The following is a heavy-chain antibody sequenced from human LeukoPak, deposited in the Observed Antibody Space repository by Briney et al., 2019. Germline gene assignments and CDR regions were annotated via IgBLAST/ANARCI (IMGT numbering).Heavy chain of an antibody. CDR2: IREDGNEK. D-gene: IGHD1-26*01. Sequence: GGSLRLSCSASGFTFSSYWMSWVRQTTGKGLECVAKIREDGNEKFYVDSVKGRFTISRDNAKNSVYLQMNSLRVEDTAVYYCARDPYSGSYGNYYYYFVDVWGKGTTVTISS. CDR1: GFTFSSYW. J-gene: IGHJ6*03. CDR3: ARDPYSGSYGNYYYYFVDV. V-gene: IGHV3-7*01.